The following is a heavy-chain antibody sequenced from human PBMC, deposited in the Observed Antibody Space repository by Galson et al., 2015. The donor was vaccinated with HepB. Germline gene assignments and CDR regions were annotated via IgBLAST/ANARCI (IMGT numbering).Heavy chain of an antibody. J-gene: IGHJ6*03. D-gene: IGHD3-9*01. CDR2: INHSGST. CDR3: ARGDILTGYGTVYYYYYMDV. Sequence: SETLSLTCAVYGGSFSGYYWSWIRQPPGKGLEWIGEINHSGSTNYNPSLKSRVTISVDTSKNQFSLKLSSVTAADTAVYYCARGDILTGYGTVYYYYYMDVWGKGTTVTVSS. CDR1: GGSFSGYY. V-gene: IGHV4-34*01.